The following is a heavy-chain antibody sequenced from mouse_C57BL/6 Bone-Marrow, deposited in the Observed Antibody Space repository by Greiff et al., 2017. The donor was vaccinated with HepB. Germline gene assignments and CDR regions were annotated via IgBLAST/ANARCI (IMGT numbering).Heavy chain of an antibody. CDR2: IWTGGGT. J-gene: IGHJ4*01. CDR3: ARNRYYYGSSKYYAMDY. D-gene: IGHD1-1*01. CDR1: GFSLTSYA. Sequence: QVQLKESGPGLVAPSQSLSITCTVSGFSLTSYAISWVRQPPGKGLEWLGVIWTGGGTNYNSALKYRLSIRKDNSKSLVFLKMNSLPTDDPARYYCARNRYYYGSSKYYAMDYWGQGTSVTVSS. V-gene: IGHV2-9-1*01.